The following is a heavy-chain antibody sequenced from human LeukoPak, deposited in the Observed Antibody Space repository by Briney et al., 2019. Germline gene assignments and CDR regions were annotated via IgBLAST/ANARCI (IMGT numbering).Heavy chain of an antibody. CDR3: AKGKMDHGALEFDY. CDR2: IRYDGSNK. V-gene: IGHV3-30*02. CDR1: GFTFSSYG. D-gene: IGHD3-3*01. Sequence: GGSLRLSCAASGFTFSSYGMHWVRRAPGKGLEWVAFIRYDGSNKYYADSVKGRFTISRDNSKNTLYLQMNSLRAEDTAVYYCAKGKMDHGALEFDYWGQGTLVTVSS. J-gene: IGHJ4*02.